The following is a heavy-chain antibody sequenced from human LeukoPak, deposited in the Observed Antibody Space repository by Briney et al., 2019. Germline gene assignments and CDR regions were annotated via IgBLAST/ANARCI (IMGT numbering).Heavy chain of an antibody. CDR1: GGSISSYY. Sequence: PSETLSLTCTVSGGSISSYYWSWIRQPPGKGLKWIGYIYYSGSTNYNPSLKSRVTISVDTSKNQFSLKLSSVTAADTAVYYCAREEHRYYYDSSGYYAFDIWGQGTMVTVSS. CDR2: IYYSGST. V-gene: IGHV4-59*12. J-gene: IGHJ3*02. D-gene: IGHD3-22*01. CDR3: AREEHRYYYDSSGYYAFDI.